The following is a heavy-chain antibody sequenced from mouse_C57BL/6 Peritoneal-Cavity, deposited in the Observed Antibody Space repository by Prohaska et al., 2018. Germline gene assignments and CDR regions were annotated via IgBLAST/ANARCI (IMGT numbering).Heavy chain of an antibody. D-gene: IGHD2-1*01. Sequence: EVQLLETGGGLVQPGGSRGLSCEGSGFTFSGFWMSWVRQTPGKTLEWIGDINSVVSAINDEPSIKDRFTIFRDNDKSTLYLQMSNVRSEDTATYFCMRYGNYWYFDVWGTGTTVTVSS. CDR1: GFTFSGFW. J-gene: IGHJ1*03. V-gene: IGHV11-2*01. CDR2: INSVVSAI. CDR3: MRYGNYWYFDV.